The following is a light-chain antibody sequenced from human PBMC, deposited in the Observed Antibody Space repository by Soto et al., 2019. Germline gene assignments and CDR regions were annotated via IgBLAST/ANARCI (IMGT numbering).Light chain of an antibody. CDR1: QIISSW. Sequence: DIQMTQSPSTLSASVGDRVTITCRASQIISSWLAWYQQKPGKAPKLLIFDASILESGVPSRFSGSGSGTEFNLTISSLQPDDFATYYCQQYNDYSTFGQGTKVEIK. J-gene: IGKJ1*01. CDR2: DAS. CDR3: QQYNDYST. V-gene: IGKV1-5*01.